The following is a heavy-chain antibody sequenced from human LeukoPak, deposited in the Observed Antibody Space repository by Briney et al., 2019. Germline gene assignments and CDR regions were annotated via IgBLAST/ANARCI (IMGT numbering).Heavy chain of an antibody. CDR1: GYTFTSYG. V-gene: IGHV1-69*13. CDR3: AVSPLSSALVTRYFQH. Sequence: GASVKVSCKASGYTFTSYGISWVRQAPGQGLEWMGGIIPIFGTANYAQKFQGRVTITADESTSTAYMELSSLRSEDTAVYYCAVSPLSSALVTRYFQHWGQGTLVTVSS. J-gene: IGHJ1*01. D-gene: IGHD6-6*01. CDR2: IIPIFGTA.